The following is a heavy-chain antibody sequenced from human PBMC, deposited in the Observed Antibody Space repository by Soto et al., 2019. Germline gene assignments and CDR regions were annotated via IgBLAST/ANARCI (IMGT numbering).Heavy chain of an antibody. J-gene: IGHJ3*02. CDR1: GFTFSSYA. V-gene: IGHV3-23*01. CDR2: ISGSGGST. Sequence: GGSLRLSCAASGFTFSSYAMSWVRQAPGKGLEWVSAISGSGGSTYYADSVKGRFTISRDNSKNTLYLQMNSLRAEDTAVYYCAKDDRDDYGDYGVGAFDIWGQGTMVTVSS. CDR3: AKDDRDDYGDYGVGAFDI. D-gene: IGHD4-17*01.